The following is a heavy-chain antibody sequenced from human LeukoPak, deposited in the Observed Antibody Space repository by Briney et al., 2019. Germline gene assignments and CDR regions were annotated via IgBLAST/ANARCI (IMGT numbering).Heavy chain of an antibody. J-gene: IGHJ5*02. CDR3: ARARLELRMDWFDP. D-gene: IGHD1-7*01. V-gene: IGHV3-33*01. Sequence: PGGSLRLSCAASGFTFSSYGMHWVRQAPGKGLEWVAVIWYDGSNKYYADSVKGRFTISRDNSKNTLYLQMNSLRAEDTAAYYCARARLELRMDWFDPWGQGTLVTVSS. CDR2: IWYDGSNK. CDR1: GFTFSSYG.